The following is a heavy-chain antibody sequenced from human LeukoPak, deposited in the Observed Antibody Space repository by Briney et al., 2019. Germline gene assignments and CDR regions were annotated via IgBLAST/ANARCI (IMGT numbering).Heavy chain of an antibody. Sequence: GRSLRLSCAASGFTFSSYAMHWVRQAPGKGLEWVAVISYDGSNKYYADSVKGRFTISRDNSKNTLYLQMNSLRAEDTAVYYCARDRGELGTLDYWGQGTLVTGSS. V-gene: IGHV3-30*04. J-gene: IGHJ4*02. CDR1: GFTFSSYA. CDR3: ARDRGELGTLDY. CDR2: ISYDGSNK. D-gene: IGHD7-27*01.